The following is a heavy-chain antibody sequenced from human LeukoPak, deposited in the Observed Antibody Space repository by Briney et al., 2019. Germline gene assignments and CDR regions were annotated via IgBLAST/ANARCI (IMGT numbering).Heavy chain of an antibody. CDR2: ISAYNGDT. CDR1: GYPFSSYY. CDR3: ARDGLSYTNPNNWFDP. Sequence: ASVKVSCKASGYPFSSYYINWERQAPGQGLEWMGWISAYNGDTNYAQNFQGRVTMTTDTSTDTAYMELRSLRSDDSAVYYCARDGLSYTNPNNWFDPWGQGTLVTVSS. D-gene: IGHD2-2*02. J-gene: IGHJ5*02. V-gene: IGHV1-18*01.